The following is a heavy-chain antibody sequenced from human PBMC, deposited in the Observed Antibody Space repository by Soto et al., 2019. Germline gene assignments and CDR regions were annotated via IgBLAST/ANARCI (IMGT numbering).Heavy chain of an antibody. CDR1: GFTFSSYW. J-gene: IGHJ3*01. V-gene: IGHV3-7*01. CDR2: IKPDGSDT. D-gene: IGHD3-3*01. CDR3: ATDLNWSGT. Sequence: GGSLRLSCAASGFTFSSYWMTWVRQAPGKGLEFLATIKPDGSDTYYVDPVKGRFTISRDNAKNSLSLQMNSLRAEDTALYYCATDLNWSGTWGQGTMVTVSS.